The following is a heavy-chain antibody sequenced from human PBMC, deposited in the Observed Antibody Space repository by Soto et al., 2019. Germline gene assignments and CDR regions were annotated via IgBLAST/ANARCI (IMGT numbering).Heavy chain of an antibody. J-gene: IGHJ6*02. CDR3: ARERNTGYDYSYYYGMDV. D-gene: IGHD5-18*01. CDR1: GFNFSPHA. Sequence: QAGGSLRLSCAASGFNFSPHAMHWVRQGPGKGLEWVAVISYEGSNKYYADSVKGRFTISRDNSKNTLYLQMNSLRAEDTAVYYCARERNTGYDYSYYYGMDVWGQGTTVTVSS. CDR2: ISYEGSNK. V-gene: IGHV3-30-3*01.